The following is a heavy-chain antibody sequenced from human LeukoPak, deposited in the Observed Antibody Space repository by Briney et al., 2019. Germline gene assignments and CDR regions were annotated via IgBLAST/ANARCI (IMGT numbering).Heavy chain of an antibody. CDR1: GGSFSGYY. V-gene: IGHV4-34*01. J-gene: IGHJ4*02. D-gene: IGHD3-10*01. Sequence: PSETLSLTCAVYGGSFSGYYWSWIRQPPGKGLEWIGEINHSGSTNYNPSLKSRVTISVDTSKNQFSLKLSSVTAADTAVYYCARTSKLRITMVRGVNPFDYWGQGTLVTVSS. CDR2: INHSGST. CDR3: ARTSKLRITMVRGVNPFDY.